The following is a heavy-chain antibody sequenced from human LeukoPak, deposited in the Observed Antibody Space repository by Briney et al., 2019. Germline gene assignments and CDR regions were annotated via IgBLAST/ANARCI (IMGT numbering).Heavy chain of an antibody. CDR2: IYNSGST. J-gene: IGHJ4*02. CDR1: GGSFSGYY. Sequence: SETLSLTCAVYGGSFSGYYWSWIRQPAGKGLEWIGRIYNSGSTNYNPSLKSRVTMSVDTYKNQFSLKLSSVTAADTAVYYCGRSGITMIVVDLFDYWGQGTLVTVSS. CDR3: GRSGITMIVVDLFDY. V-gene: IGHV4-59*10. D-gene: IGHD3-22*01.